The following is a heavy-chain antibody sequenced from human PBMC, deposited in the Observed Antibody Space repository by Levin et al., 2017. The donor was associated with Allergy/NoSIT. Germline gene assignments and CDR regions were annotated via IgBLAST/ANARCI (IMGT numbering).Heavy chain of an antibody. CDR3: ARGTRYYGSGSYYKGAPMLY. V-gene: IGHV4-34*01. D-gene: IGHD3-10*01. J-gene: IGHJ4*02. CDR2: INHSGST. Sequence: RCTRQTPGKGLEWIGEINHSGSTNYNPSLKSRVTISVDTSKNQFSLKLSSVTAADTAVYYCARGTRYYGSGSYYKGAPMLYWGQGTLVTVSS.